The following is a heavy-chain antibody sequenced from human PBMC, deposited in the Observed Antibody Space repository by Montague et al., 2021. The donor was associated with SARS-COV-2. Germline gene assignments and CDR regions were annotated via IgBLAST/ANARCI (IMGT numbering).Heavy chain of an antibody. D-gene: IGHD4-17*01. CDR3: ARRRLREDYFDF. J-gene: IGHJ4*02. CDR2: VYYSGYT. V-gene: IGHV4-39*01. CDR1: GDSVSSSDHY. Sequence: SETLSLTCTVSGDSVSSSDHYWGWIRQPPGKGLEWLGIVYYSGYTYYNPSVKGRVTISIDASKNQFSQKLNSLTATDTAIYHCARRRLREDYFDFWGQRTLLTVSS.